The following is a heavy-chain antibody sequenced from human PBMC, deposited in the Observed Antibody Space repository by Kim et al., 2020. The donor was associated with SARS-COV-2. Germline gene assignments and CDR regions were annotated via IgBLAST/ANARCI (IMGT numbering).Heavy chain of an antibody. D-gene: IGHD1-26*01. CDR1: GGTFSSYT. CDR2: IIPILGIA. Sequence: SVKVSCKASGGTFSSYTISWVRQAPGQGLEWMGRIIPILGIANYAQKFQGRVTITADKSTSTAYMELSSLRSEDTAVYYCANEVGARVARPADQGDWFDPWDQGTLVTVSS. J-gene: IGHJ5*02. CDR3: ANEVGARVARPADQGDWFDP. V-gene: IGHV1-69*02.